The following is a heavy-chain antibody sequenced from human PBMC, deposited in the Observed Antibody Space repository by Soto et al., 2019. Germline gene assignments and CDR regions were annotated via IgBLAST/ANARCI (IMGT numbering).Heavy chain of an antibody. CDR1: GGSFSDYY. CDR2: VNHSGST. Sequence: QVQLQQWGAGLLKPSETLSLTCAVYGGSFSDYYWSWFRQPPGKGLEWIGEVNHSGSTNYNPSLKSRLTISVDTSKDQFSLSLSSVPAADTAVYYCARGREALWGRGQGTLVTVSS. D-gene: IGHD3-16*01. V-gene: IGHV4-34*01. CDR3: ARGREALWG. J-gene: IGHJ4*02.